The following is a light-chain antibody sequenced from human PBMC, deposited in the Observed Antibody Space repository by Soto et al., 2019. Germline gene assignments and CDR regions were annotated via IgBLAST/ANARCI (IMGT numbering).Light chain of an antibody. CDR3: QQYST. V-gene: IGKV1-5*03. CDR1: QSISSW. J-gene: IGKJ1*01. CDR2: KAS. Sequence: DIQMTQSPSTLSASVGDRVTITCRASQSISSWLAWDQQKPGKAPKLLIYKASSLESGVPSRFSGSGSGTEFTLTISSLQPDDFAPYYCQQYSTFGQGTKVEIK.